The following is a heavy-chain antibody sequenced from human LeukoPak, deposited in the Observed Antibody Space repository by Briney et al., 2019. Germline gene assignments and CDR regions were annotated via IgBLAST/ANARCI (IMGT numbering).Heavy chain of an antibody. J-gene: IGHJ5*02. D-gene: IGHD3-10*01. V-gene: IGHV1-69*13. Sequence: WASVKVPCKASGGTFSSYAISWVRQAPGQGLEWMGGIIPIFGTANYAQKFQGRVTITADESTSTAYMELSSLRSEDTAVYYCARGPEVRGVIITRFDPWGQGTLVTVSS. CDR1: GGTFSSYA. CDR2: IIPIFGTA. CDR3: ARGPEVRGVIITRFDP.